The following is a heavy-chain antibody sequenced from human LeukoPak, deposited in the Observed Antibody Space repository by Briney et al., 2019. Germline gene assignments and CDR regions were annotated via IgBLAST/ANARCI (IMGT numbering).Heavy chain of an antibody. CDR1: GFSFSSYE. J-gene: IGHJ6*03. Sequence: PGGSLRLSCAASGFSFSSYEMNWVRQAPGKGREWVSYIGSTTNSIYYADSVKGRFTISRDNAKKSLHLQMNSLRAEDTAVYYCARDEYSGLYYYMDVWGKGTTVTVSS. CDR2: IGSTTNSI. D-gene: IGHD5-12*01. CDR3: ARDEYSGLYYYMDV. V-gene: IGHV3-48*03.